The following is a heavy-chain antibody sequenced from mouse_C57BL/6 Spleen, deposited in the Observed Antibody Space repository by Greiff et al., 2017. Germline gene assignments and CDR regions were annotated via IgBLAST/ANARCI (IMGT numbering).Heavy chain of an antibody. D-gene: IGHD1-1*01. V-gene: IGHV2-9-1*01. J-gene: IGHJ2*01. CDR1: GFSLTSYA. Sequence: VKVVESGPGLVAPSQSLSITCTVSGFSLTSYAISWVRQPPGKGLEWLGLIWTGGGTNYNSALKSRLSISKDNSKSQVFLKMNSLQTDATARYYCARTNYYGSSPYYLDYWGQGTTLTVSS. CDR2: IWTGGGT. CDR3: ARTNYYGSSPYYLDY.